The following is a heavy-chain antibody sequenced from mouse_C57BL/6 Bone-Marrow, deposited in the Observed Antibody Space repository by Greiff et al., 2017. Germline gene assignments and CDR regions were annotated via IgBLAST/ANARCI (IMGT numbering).Heavy chain of an antibody. V-gene: IGHV1-22*01. CDR3: ARGDYDYYGPSYAMDY. J-gene: IGHJ4*01. D-gene: IGHD2-4*01. CDR1: GYTFTDYN. CDR2: INPNNGGT. Sequence: VQLQQSGPELVKPGASVKMSCKASGYTFTDYNMHWVKQSHGKSLEWIGYINPNNGGTSYNQKFKGKATLTVNKSSSTAYMELRSLTSEDSAVYYCARGDYDYYGPSYAMDYWGQGTSVTVSS.